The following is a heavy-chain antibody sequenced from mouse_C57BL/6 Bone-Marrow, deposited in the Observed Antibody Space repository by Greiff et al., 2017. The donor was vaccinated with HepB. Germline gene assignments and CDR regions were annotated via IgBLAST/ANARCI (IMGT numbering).Heavy chain of an antibody. J-gene: IGHJ3*01. CDR2: IRSKSNNYAT. Sequence: EVQGVESGGGLVQPKGSLKLSCAASGFSFNTYAMNWVRQAPGKGLEWVARIRSKSNNYATYYADSVKDRFTISRDDSESMLYLQMNNLKTEDTAMYYCVRQTPTAQATAAWFAYWGQGTLVTVSA. V-gene: IGHV10-1*01. D-gene: IGHD3-2*02. CDR1: GFSFNTYA. CDR3: VRQTPTAQATAAWFAY.